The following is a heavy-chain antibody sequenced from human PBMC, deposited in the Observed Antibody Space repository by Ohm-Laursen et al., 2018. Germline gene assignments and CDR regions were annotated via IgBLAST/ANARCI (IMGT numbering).Heavy chain of an antibody. J-gene: IGHJ3*02. Sequence: SLRLSCSASGFTFSNYWMHWVRQAPGKGLEWVAVIWYDGSNKYYADSVKGRFTISRDNSKNTLYLQMNSLRAEDTAVYYCARDKPLHLDYGDCDAFDIWGQGTMVTVSS. CDR1: GFTFSNYW. CDR2: IWYDGSNK. V-gene: IGHV3-33*08. CDR3: ARDKPLHLDYGDCDAFDI. D-gene: IGHD4-17*01.